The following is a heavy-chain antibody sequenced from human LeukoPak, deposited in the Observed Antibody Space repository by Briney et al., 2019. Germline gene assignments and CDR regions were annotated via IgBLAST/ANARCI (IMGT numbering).Heavy chain of an antibody. D-gene: IGHD3-22*01. CDR3: ASDNYYYDSSGYSET. V-gene: IGHV4-59*01. Sequence: WETLSLTCTVSGGSISSYYWSWMRQPPGKGLEWFGYIYYSGSTNYNPSLKSRVTISVDTSKNQFSLKLSSVTAADTAVYYCASDNYYYDSSGYSETWGQGTLVTVSS. CDR1: GGSISSYY. J-gene: IGHJ5*02. CDR2: IYYSGST.